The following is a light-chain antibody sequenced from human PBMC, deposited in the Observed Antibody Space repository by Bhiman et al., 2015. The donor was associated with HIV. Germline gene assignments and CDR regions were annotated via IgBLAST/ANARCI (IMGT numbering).Light chain of an antibody. Sequence: QSALTQPASVSGSPGQSITISCTGTSNDIGAYSYVSWYQHHPGTAPKLLIFEVTKRPSWVSNRFSGSKSDNTASLTISGLQAEDEADYYCSSYTTSSTYVFGTGTKVTVL. CDR1: SNDIGAYSY. V-gene: IGLV2-14*01. CDR3: SSYTTSSTYV. CDR2: EVT. J-gene: IGLJ1*01.